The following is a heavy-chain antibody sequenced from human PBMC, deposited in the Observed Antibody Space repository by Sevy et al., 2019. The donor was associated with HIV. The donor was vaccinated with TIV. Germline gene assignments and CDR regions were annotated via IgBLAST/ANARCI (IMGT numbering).Heavy chain of an antibody. Sequence: GESLKISCAASEFTVNTHYMSWVRQAPGKGLEWVSVIYSGGSAYYADSAKGRFTISRDNSKNTLYLQMNTLRAEDTAVYYCASDTTIAAFDAFDIWGQGTMVTVSS. CDR3: ASDTTIAAFDAFDI. J-gene: IGHJ3*02. CDR2: IYSGGSA. V-gene: IGHV3-53*01. D-gene: IGHD6-6*01. CDR1: EFTVNTHY.